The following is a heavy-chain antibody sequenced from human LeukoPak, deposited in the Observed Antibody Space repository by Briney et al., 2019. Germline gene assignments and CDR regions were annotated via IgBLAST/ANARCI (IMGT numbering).Heavy chain of an antibody. D-gene: IGHD6-19*01. CDR1: GFTFSSYG. CDR3: ARPTGGYSSGWYQIEY. CDR2: IWYDGSNK. J-gene: IGHJ4*02. Sequence: GGSLRLSCAASGFTFSSYGMHWVRQAPGKGLEWVAVIWYDGSNKYYADSVKGRFTISRDNAKNSLYLQMNSLRAEDTAVYYCARPTGGYSSGWYQIEYWGQGTLVTVSS. V-gene: IGHV3-33*01.